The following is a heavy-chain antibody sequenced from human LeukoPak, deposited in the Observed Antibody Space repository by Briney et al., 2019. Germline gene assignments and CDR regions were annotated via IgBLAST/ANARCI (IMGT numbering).Heavy chain of an antibody. CDR1: GFSFRSYG. V-gene: IGHV3-30*18. CDR3: ANGGYTSSWYVVDY. J-gene: IGHJ4*02. CDR2: ISYDGSNK. D-gene: IGHD6-13*01. Sequence: SGRSLRLSCAASGFSFRSYGMHWVRQAPDKGLEWVAVISYDGSNKYYADSVKGRFTISRDNSKNTLYLQMSSLRPEDTAVYYCANGGYTSSWYVVDYWGQGTLVTVSS.